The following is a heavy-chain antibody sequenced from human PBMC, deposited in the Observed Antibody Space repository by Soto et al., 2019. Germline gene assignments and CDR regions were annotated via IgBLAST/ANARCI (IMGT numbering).Heavy chain of an antibody. CDR2: VHYSWGS. V-gene: IGHV4-59*08. CDR3: ARQGFGALHGLVDG. J-gene: IGHJ6*02. Sequence: QVQLQESGPGLVKPSETLFLSCTVSGGSISSYHWSWIRQTPGKGLEWIGYVHYSWGSNYNPSLKSRGAISLDTSKIQFSLKLNSVTATDTTVYYCARQGFGALHGLVDGWGQGTTVTVSS. CDR1: GGSISSYH. D-gene: IGHD3-10*01.